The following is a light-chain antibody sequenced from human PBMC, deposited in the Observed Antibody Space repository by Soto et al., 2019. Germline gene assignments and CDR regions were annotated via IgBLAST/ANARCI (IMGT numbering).Light chain of an antibody. CDR3: ERYGSSPIT. V-gene: IGKV3-20*01. J-gene: IGKJ5*01. CDR1: QSVGSSY. CDR2: GAS. Sequence: EIVLTQSPGTLSLSPGERATLSCRASQSVGSSYLAWYQQKPGQAPRLLMYGASTRATGIPDRFTGSGSGTDFTLTISSLQSEDFAVYYCERYGSSPITFGQGTRLEIK.